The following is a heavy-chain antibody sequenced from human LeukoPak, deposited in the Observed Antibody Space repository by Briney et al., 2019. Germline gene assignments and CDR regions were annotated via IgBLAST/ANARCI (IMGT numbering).Heavy chain of an antibody. V-gene: IGHV1-2*02. J-gene: IGHJ4*02. Sequence: ASVKVSCKTSGYTFTDYFNWVRQAPGQGLEWMGWINPYSGATNYVQKFQGRVRMTRDTSIGTAYMELNSLTSDDTAIYYCARPITKYTAVVWDYWGQGTLVTVSS. CDR1: GYTFTDYF. D-gene: IGHD5-18*01. CDR2: INPYSGAT. CDR3: ARPITKYTAVVWDY.